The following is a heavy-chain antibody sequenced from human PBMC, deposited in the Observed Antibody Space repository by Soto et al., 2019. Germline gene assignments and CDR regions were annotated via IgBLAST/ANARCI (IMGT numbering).Heavy chain of an antibody. D-gene: IGHD4-17*01. V-gene: IGHV1-69*02. CDR1: GGTFSSYT. Sequence: QVQLVQSGAEVKKPGSSVKVSCKASGGTFSSYTISWVRQAPGQGLEWMGRIIPILGIANYAQKFQGRVTITAGKPTSTAYMELSSLRSEDTAVYYCASVYGDYSYWGQGTLVTVPS. J-gene: IGHJ4*02. CDR3: ASVYGDYSY. CDR2: IIPILGIA.